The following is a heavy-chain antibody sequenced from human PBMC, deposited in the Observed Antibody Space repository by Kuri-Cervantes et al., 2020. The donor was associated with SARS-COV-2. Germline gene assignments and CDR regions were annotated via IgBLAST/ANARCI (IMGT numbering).Heavy chain of an antibody. Sequence: SGPTLVKPTQTLTLTCTFSGFSLSSNGMRVSWIRQTPGKALEWLARIDWDDDKFYSTSLKSRLIISKDTSKNQVVLTLTNVDLGDTGTYYCARMGDGYDFEYWGQGTVVTVSS. CDR1: GFSLSSNGMR. CDR3: ARMGDGYDFEY. CDR2: IDWDDDK. D-gene: IGHD5-24*01. J-gene: IGHJ4*02. V-gene: IGHV2-70*04.